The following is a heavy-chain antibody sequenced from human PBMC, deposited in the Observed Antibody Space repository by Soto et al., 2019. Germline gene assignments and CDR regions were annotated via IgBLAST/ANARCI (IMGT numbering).Heavy chain of an antibody. CDR3: ARAGPYYYGSGSYYYDY. Sequence: QVQLVQSGAEVKKPGASVKVSCKASGYTFTGYYMHWVRQAPGQGLEWMGWINPNSGGTNYAQKFQGCVTMTRDTSISTAYMELSRLRSDDTAVYYCARAGPYYYGSGSYYYDYWGQGTLVTVSS. CDR2: INPNSGGT. V-gene: IGHV1-2*04. D-gene: IGHD3-10*01. J-gene: IGHJ4*02. CDR1: GYTFTGYY.